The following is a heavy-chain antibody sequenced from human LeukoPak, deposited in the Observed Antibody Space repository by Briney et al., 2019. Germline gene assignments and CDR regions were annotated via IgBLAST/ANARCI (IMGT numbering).Heavy chain of an antibody. V-gene: IGHV3-30*04. J-gene: IGHJ4*02. Sequence: GGSLRLSCAASGYTFSSYAMHWVRQAPGKGLEWVAVISYDGSNKYYADSVKGRFTISGDNSKNTLYLQMNSLRAEDTAVYYCARDYLPRRGGFDYWGQGTLVTVSS. CDR2: ISYDGSNK. CDR1: GYTFSSYA. CDR3: ARDYLPRRGGFDY. D-gene: IGHD3-10*01.